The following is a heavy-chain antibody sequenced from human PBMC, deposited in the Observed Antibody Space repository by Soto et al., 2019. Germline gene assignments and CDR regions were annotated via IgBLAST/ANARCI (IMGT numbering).Heavy chain of an antibody. D-gene: IGHD6-19*01. V-gene: IGHV1-18*01. CDR2: ISAYNGNT. Sequence: GASVEVSCKASGYTFTRYCMSWVRQAPGQGLEWMGWISAYNGNTNYAQKLQGRVTMTTDTSTSTAYMELRSLRSDDTAVYYCARDSSGWTPDRWGQGTLVTVSS. CDR3: ARDSSGWTPDR. CDR1: GYTFTRYC. J-gene: IGHJ5*02.